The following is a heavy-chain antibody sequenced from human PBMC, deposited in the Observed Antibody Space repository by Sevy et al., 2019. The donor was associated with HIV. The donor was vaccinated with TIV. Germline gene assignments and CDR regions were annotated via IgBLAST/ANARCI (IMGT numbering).Heavy chain of an antibody. J-gene: IGHJ4*02. V-gene: IGHV5-51*01. CDR2: IYTTDPDA. CDR3: ARRGASGGWYHFDY. Sequence: GEALKISCKASGYSFTSSWIGWVRPMPGKGLGWMGIIYTTDPDARYSPSFEGQITTTVAKSISTAYLQWSSLKASGAAMYYCARRGASGGWYHFDYWGQGTLVTVSS. D-gene: IGHD6-19*01. CDR1: GYSFTSSW.